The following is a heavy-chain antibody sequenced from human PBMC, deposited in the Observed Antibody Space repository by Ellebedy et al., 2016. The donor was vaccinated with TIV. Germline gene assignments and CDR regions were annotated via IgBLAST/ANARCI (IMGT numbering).Heavy chain of an antibody. CDR1: GFTFSNFK. CDR2: ISSSRNYI. CDR3: ARGDSTSWYRVVHYNYGVDV. Sequence: PGGSLTLSCAASGFTFSNFKMNWVRHAPGKGMEWVSSISSSRNYIYYADSVKGRFIISRDHAKNSLNLHMNSLRGEDTAVYYCARGDSTSWYRVVHYNYGVDVWGQGTTVTVSS. J-gene: IGHJ6*02. D-gene: IGHD6-13*01. V-gene: IGHV3-21*01.